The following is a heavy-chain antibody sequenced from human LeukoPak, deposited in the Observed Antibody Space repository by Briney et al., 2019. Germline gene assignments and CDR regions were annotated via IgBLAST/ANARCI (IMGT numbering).Heavy chain of an antibody. CDR3: AVAVSGAWFDN. CDR1: GFTFRSYW. V-gene: IGHV3-74*01. J-gene: IGHJ4*02. Sequence: GGSLRLSCAASGFTFRSYWMLWVRQAPGKGVVWVSRINSDGSSTSYADSVKGRFTISRDNAKNTLYLQMNSLRAEDTAVYYCAVAVSGAWFDNWGQGNLVTVSS. CDR2: INSDGSST. D-gene: IGHD6-19*01.